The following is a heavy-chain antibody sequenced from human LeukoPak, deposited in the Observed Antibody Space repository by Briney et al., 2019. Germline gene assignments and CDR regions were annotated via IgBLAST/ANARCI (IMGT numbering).Heavy chain of an antibody. J-gene: IGHJ4*02. CDR2: IYYSGST. Sequence: SETLSLTCTVSGGSISSSSYSWSWIRQPPGKGLEWIGYIYYSGSTYYNPSLKSRVTISVDTSKNQFSLKLSSVTAADTAVYYCASGRYGAVSPFDYWGQGTLVTVSS. V-gene: IGHV4-30-4*07. CDR1: GGSISSSSYS. CDR3: ASGRYGAVSPFDY. D-gene: IGHD3-16*02.